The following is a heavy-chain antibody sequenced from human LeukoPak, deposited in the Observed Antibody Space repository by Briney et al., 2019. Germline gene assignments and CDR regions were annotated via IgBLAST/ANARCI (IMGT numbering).Heavy chain of an antibody. CDR1: GFTLKTYS. Sequence: GGSLRLSCAASGFTLKTYSMNWVRQAPGKGLEWISYISSISTIYYADSVKGRFTISRDNAKNSLYLQMNSLRAEDTAVYYCAKEGSGSLIFDYWGQGTLVTVSS. V-gene: IGHV3-48*04. D-gene: IGHD1-26*01. CDR3: AKEGSGSLIFDY. CDR2: ISSISTI. J-gene: IGHJ4*02.